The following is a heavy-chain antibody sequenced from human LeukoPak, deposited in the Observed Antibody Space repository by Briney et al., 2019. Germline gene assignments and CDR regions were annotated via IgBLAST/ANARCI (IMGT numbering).Heavy chain of an antibody. J-gene: IGHJ4*02. CDR3: ARTSVGGSYGYYFDY. CDR2: IYPGDSDT. Sequence: GESLKISCKGSGYSFTNYWIGWVRQMPGKGLEWMGIIYPGDSDTKYSPSFQGQVTISADKSISTAYLQWSSLKASDTAMYYCARTSVGGSYGYYFDYWGQGTLVTVSS. CDR1: GYSFTNYW. V-gene: IGHV5-51*01. D-gene: IGHD1-26*01.